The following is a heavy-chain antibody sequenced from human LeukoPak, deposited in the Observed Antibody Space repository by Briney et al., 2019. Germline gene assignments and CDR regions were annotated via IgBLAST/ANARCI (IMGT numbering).Heavy chain of an antibody. CDR3: ARDPDCSGGSCHGRGYYFDS. CDR2: ISYDGSNK. D-gene: IGHD2-15*01. V-gene: IGHV3-30-3*01. J-gene: IGHJ4*02. CDR1: GFPFSSYA. Sequence: GGSLRLFCGASGFPFSSYAMLWVRQAAGKGRAWVAVISYDGSNKYYADSVKGPFTISRDNSKNTLYLQMNSLRAEDTAVYYCARDPDCSGGSCHGRGYYFDSWGQGTLVTASS.